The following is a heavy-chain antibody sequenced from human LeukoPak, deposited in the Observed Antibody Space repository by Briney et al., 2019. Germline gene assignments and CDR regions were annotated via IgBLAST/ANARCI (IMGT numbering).Heavy chain of an antibody. CDR1: GFTFGDYA. D-gene: IGHD3-10*01. Sequence: GGSLRLSCTASGFTFGDYAMSWFRQAPGKGLEWVSAISGSGGSTYYADSVKGRFTISRDNSKNTLYLQMNSLRAEDTAVYYCAKDYVLLWFGEYRDDAFDIWGQGTMVTVSS. CDR3: AKDYVLLWFGEYRDDAFDI. CDR2: ISGSGGST. V-gene: IGHV3-23*01. J-gene: IGHJ3*02.